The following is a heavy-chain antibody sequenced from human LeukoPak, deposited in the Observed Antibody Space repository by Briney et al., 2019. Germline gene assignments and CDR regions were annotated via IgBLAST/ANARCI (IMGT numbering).Heavy chain of an antibody. CDR3: ASAPYYGSGRAYFQH. CDR1: GGSISSSNW. D-gene: IGHD3-10*01. V-gene: IGHV4-4*02. J-gene: IGHJ1*01. CDR2: IYHSGST. Sequence: SETLSLTCAVSGGSISSSNWWSWVRQPPGKGLEWIGEIYHSGSTNYNPSLKSRVTISVDKSKNQFSLKLSSVTAADTAVYYCASAPYYGSGRAYFQHWGQGTLVTVSS.